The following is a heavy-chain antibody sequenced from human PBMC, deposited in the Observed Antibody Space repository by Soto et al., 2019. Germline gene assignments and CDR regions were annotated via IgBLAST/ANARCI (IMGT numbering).Heavy chain of an antibody. D-gene: IGHD2-2*01. CDR1: GFTFSSYV. CDR3: ASRYCSSTSCGPGLFDS. V-gene: IGHV3-23*01. CDR2: ISNSVGNT. J-gene: IGHJ4*02. Sequence: GGSLRLSCAASGFTFSSYVMSWVRQAPGKGLEWVSAISNSVGNTYYADSVKGRFTISRDNSKNTLYLRMNSLRVGDTAVYYCASRYCSSTSCGPGLFDSWGQGTLVTVSS.